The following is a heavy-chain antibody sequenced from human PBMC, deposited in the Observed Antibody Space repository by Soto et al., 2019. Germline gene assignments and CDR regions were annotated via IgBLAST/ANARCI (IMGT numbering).Heavy chain of an antibody. D-gene: IGHD3-3*01. V-gene: IGHV2-5*02. CDR1: GFSLTTSGVG. Sequence: QITLNESGPTQVKPRQTLTLTCTFSGFSLTTSGVGVGWIRQSQGQAPERLALIYWDDDKRYSPSLKSRLTITKDTSKNQVVLPMADLDPADTATYYCAHRVLRTVFGLVTTTAIYFDFWGQGTPVAVSS. CDR2: IYWDDDK. CDR3: AHRVLRTVFGLVTTTAIYFDF. J-gene: IGHJ4*02.